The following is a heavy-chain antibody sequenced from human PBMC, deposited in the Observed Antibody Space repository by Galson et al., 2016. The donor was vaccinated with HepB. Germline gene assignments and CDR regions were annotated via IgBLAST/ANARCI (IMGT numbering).Heavy chain of an antibody. CDR3: ATTGAGRDFPPRRPFDI. Sequence: SETLSLTCTVSGDSIGTDYWNWIRQPPGKGLEWIGYIYYSGNTNYNPSLKSRVTISADMSKNQFSLKLHSVTAADTAIYYCATTGAGRDFPPRRPFDIWGRGTMVTVSS. D-gene: IGHD3-10*01. CDR2: IYYSGNT. CDR1: GDSIGTDY. V-gene: IGHV4-59*08. J-gene: IGHJ3*02.